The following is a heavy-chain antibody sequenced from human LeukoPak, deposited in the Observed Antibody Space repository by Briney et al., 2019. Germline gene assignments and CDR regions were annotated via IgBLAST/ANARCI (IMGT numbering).Heavy chain of an antibody. CDR1: GYSFTNYW. CDR2: IYPGDSDT. V-gene: IGHV5-51*01. Sequence: GESLKISCEGSGYSFTNYWIGWVRQMPGKGLEWMGIIYPGDSDTIYSPSFQGQVSISADRSISTAYLQWSSLKASDTAMYYCARLGLRSSWYNYMDVWGKGTTVTVSS. D-gene: IGHD6-13*01. CDR3: ARLGLRSSWYNYMDV. J-gene: IGHJ6*03.